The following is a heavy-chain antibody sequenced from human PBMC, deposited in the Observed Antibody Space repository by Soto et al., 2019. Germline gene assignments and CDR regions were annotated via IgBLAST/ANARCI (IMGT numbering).Heavy chain of an antibody. CDR3: AKDFRRERYFDWLPCYYFDY. CDR1: GFTFSSYA. CDR2: ISGSGGST. J-gene: IGHJ4*02. D-gene: IGHD3-9*01. V-gene: IGHV3-23*01. Sequence: PGGSLRLSCAASGFTFSSYAMSWVRQAPGKGLEWVSAISGSGGSTYYADSVKGRFTISRDNSKNTLYLQMNSLRAEDTAVYYCAKDFRRERYFDWLPCYYFDYWGQGTLVTVSS.